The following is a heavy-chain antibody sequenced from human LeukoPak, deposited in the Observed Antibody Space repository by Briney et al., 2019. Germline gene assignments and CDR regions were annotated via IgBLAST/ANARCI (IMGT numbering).Heavy chain of an antibody. D-gene: IGHD3-10*01. CDR1: RYTFTGYY. CDR3: ASGRVARMDV. Sequence: ASVKASCKASRYTFTGYYMHWGPQAPGHGLEWMGWNNTNTRATNYAQKFQGRVPMTRPTSISTAYMELSRLRSDATAVYHCASGRVARMDVWGQGTTVTASS. V-gene: IGHV1-2*02. J-gene: IGHJ6*02. CDR2: NNTNTRAT.